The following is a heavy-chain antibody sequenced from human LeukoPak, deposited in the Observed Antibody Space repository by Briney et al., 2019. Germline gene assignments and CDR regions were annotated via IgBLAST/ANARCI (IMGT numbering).Heavy chain of an antibody. CDR1: EFTVTGNY. Sequence: GGSLRLSCTASEFTVTGNYMSWVRQAPGKGLEWVSVIYGGGTTYYADSVKGRFTISRDNSKNTVYLQMNSLRAEDTAVYYCARDLAYGSGSYYLDHWGQGTLVTVSS. J-gene: IGHJ4*02. CDR2: IYGGGTT. CDR3: ARDLAYGSGSYYLDH. V-gene: IGHV3-66*01. D-gene: IGHD3-10*01.